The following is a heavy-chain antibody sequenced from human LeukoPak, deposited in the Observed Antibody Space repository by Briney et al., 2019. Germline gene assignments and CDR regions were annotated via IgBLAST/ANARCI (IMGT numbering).Heavy chain of an antibody. D-gene: IGHD2-21*02. CDR2: INHSGST. CDR1: GGSFSGYY. V-gene: IGHV4-34*01. Sequence: SETLSLTCAVYGGSFSGYYWSWIRQPPGKGLEWIGEINHSGSTNYNPSLKSRVTISVDTSKNQFSLKLSSVTAADTAVYYCARGEEHIVVATAIRGGYYFDYWGQGTLVTVSS. CDR3: ARGEEHIVVATAIRGGYYFDY. J-gene: IGHJ4*02.